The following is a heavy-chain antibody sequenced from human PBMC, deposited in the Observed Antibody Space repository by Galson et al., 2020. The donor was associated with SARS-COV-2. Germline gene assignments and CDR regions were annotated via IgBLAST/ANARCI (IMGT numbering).Heavy chain of an antibody. J-gene: IGHJ4*02. CDR1: GFTFSSYA. V-gene: IGHV3-30*04. CDR2: ISYDGSNK. Sequence: GESLKISCAASGFTFSSYAMHWVRQAPGKGLEWVAVISYDGSNKYYADSVKGRFTISRDNSKNTLYLQMNSLRAEDTAVYYCGRERMGTYYYDSSGYEDWGQGTLVTVSS. CDR3: GRERMGTYYYDSSGYED. D-gene: IGHD3-22*01.